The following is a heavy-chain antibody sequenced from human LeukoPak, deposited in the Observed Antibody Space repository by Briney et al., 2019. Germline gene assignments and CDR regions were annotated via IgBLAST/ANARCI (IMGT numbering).Heavy chain of an antibody. CDR3: ARVKSWSYWFDP. CDR2: ISWNSGSI. Sequence: GRSLRLSCAASGFTFDDYAMHWVRQAPGKGLEWVSGISWNSGSIGYADSVKGRFTISRDNAKNSLYLQMNSLRAEDTALYYCARVKSWSYWFDPWGQGTLVTVSS. J-gene: IGHJ5*02. CDR1: GFTFDDYA. D-gene: IGHD1-26*01. V-gene: IGHV3-9*01.